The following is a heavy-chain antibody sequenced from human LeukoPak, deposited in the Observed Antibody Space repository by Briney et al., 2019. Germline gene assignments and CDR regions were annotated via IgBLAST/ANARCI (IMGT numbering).Heavy chain of an antibody. V-gene: IGHV1-18*01. CDR3: ARAHRVAAAGTGGNWFDP. CDR2: ISAYNGNT. J-gene: IGHJ5*02. Sequence: ASVKVSCKASSYTFTSYGISWVRQAPGQGLEWMGWISAYNGNTNYAQKLQGRVTMTTDTSTSTAYMELRSLRSDDTAVYYCARAHRVAAAGTGGNWFDPWGQGTLVTVSS. CDR1: SYTFTSYG. D-gene: IGHD6-13*01.